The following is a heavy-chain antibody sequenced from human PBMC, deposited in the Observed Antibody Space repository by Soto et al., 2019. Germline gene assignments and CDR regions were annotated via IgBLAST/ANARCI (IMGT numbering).Heavy chain of an antibody. CDR3: ARHGQQQLVLHYMDV. J-gene: IGHJ6*03. CDR2: IYYSGST. CDR1: GGSISSSSYY. D-gene: IGHD6-13*01. Sequence: SETLSLTCTVSGGSISSSSYYWGWIRQPPGKGLEWIGSIYYSGSTYYNPSLKSRVTISVDTSKNQFSLKLSSVTAADTAVYYCARHGQQQLVLHYMDVWGKGTTVTVSS. V-gene: IGHV4-39*01.